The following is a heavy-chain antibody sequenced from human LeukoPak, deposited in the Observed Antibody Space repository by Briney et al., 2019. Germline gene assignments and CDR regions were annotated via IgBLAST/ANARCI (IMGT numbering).Heavy chain of an antibody. Sequence: GGSLRLSCAASGFTVSSNYMSSVRQAPGKGLEWVSVIYSGGTTYYADSVKGRFTISRDNSKNTLYLQMKSLRAEDTAVYYCARGMYSSGWYYFDYWGQGTLVTVSS. D-gene: IGHD6-19*01. CDR2: IYSGGTT. J-gene: IGHJ4*02. CDR1: GFTVSSNY. V-gene: IGHV3-53*01. CDR3: ARGMYSSGWYYFDY.